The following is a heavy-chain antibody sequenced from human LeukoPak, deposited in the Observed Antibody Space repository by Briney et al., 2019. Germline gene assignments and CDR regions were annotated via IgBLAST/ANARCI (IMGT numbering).Heavy chain of an antibody. CDR3: AKDTSIGKYCTNGVCSPFDY. J-gene: IGHJ4*02. Sequence: GGSLRLSCAGSGFTSSRYAMSWVRQAPGQGMEWVSVISDSGDYTSYADSVRGRFTISRDNSRNTLYLQMISLRPEDTAVYYCAKDTSIGKYCTNGVCSPFDYWGQGTLVTVSS. V-gene: IGHV3-23*01. CDR1: GFTSSRYA. D-gene: IGHD2-8*01. CDR2: ISDSGDYT.